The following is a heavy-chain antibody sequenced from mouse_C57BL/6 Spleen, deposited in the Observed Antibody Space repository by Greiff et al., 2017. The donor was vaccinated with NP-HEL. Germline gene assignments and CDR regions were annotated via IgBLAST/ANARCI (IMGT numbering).Heavy chain of an antibody. D-gene: IGHD2-3*01. V-gene: IGHV1-50*01. J-gene: IGHJ4*01. CDR1: GYTFTSYW. Sequence: QVQLQQPGAELVKPGASVKLSCKASGYTFTSYWMQWVKQRPGQGLEWIGEIDPSDSYTNYNQKFKGKATLTVDTSSSTAYMQLSSLTSEDSAVYYCARFDEDYWGQGTSVTVSS. CDR3: ARFDEDY. CDR2: IDPSDSYT.